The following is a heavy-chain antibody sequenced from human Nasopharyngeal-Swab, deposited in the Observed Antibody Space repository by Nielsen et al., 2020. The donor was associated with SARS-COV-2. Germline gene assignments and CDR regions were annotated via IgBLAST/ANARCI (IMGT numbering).Heavy chain of an antibody. CDR3: ARLRATVTTLGSWEYYFDY. Sequence: GGSLRLSCAASGFPFNTYWMYWVRQAPGKGLAWVSRINSDGTTLSYEGSVKGRFSISRDNAKKTLYLQMNSLRVEDTAVYYCARLRATVTTLGSWEYYFDYWGPGILVTVSS. V-gene: IGHV3-74*01. D-gene: IGHD3-10*01. CDR1: GFPFNTYW. CDR2: INSDGTTL. J-gene: IGHJ4*02.